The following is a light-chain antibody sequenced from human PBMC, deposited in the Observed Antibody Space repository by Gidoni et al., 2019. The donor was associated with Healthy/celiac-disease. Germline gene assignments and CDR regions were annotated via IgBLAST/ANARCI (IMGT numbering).Light chain of an antibody. CDR2: WAS. CDR3: QQYYSTPWT. CDR1: QSVLYSSNNKHY. J-gene: IGKJ1*01. Sequence: DIVMTPAPDSLAVSLGERATINCKSSQSVLYSSNNKHYLAWYQQKPGQPPKLLIYWASTRESGVPDRFSCSGSGTDFTLTISSLQAEDVAVYYCQQYYSTPWTFGQGTKVEIK. V-gene: IGKV4-1*01.